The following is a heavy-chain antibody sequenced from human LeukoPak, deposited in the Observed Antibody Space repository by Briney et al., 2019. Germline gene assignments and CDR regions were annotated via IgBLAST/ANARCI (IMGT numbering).Heavy chain of an antibody. CDR3: ARDGYPRWPRPSYYFDY. CDR1: GASISSGNYY. V-gene: IGHV4-30-2*01. CDR2: IYHSGTT. Sequence: PSQTLSLTCTVSGASISSGNYYWSWIRQPPGKGLEWIGYIYHSGTTYYNPSLNSRVTLSVDRSKNQFSLKLSSVTAADTAVYYCARDGYPRWPRPSYYFDYWGQGTLVTVSS. D-gene: IGHD4-23*01. J-gene: IGHJ4*02.